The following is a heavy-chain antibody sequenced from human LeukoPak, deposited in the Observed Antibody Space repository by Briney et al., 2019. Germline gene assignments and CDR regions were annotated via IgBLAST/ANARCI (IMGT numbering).Heavy chain of an antibody. Sequence: ASVKVSCKASGYTFTGYYMHWVRQAPGQGLEWMGWINPNSGGTNYAQKFQGRVTMTRDTSISTAYMELSRLRSDDTAVYYCARMVVYCNSTSCHDYWGQGTLVTVSS. CDR1: GYTFTGYY. J-gene: IGHJ4*02. D-gene: IGHD2-2*01. V-gene: IGHV1-2*02. CDR2: INPNSGGT. CDR3: ARMVVYCNSTSCHDY.